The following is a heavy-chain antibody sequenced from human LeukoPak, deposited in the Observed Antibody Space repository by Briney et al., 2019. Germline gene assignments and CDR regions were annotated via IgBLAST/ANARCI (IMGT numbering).Heavy chain of an antibody. CDR1: GFTFSSYG. D-gene: IGHD5-18*01. Sequence: GGSLRLSCAASGFTFSSYGMHWVRQAPGKGLEWVAFIRYDGSNKYYADSVKGRFTISRDNPKNTLYLQMNSLRAEDTAVYYCAKDQKLRGYSYGSDYWGQGTLVTVSS. V-gene: IGHV3-30*02. CDR2: IRYDGSNK. CDR3: AKDQKLRGYSYGSDY. J-gene: IGHJ4*02.